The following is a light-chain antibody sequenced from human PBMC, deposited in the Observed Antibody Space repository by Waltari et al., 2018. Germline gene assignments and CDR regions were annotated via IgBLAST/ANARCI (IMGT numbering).Light chain of an antibody. Sequence: QSALTQPPSVSGSPGQSVTISCTVTSSDFGRYNRVSWYQQPPGTAPKLIFYDVSDRPSGVPDRFSGSKSGNTASLTISGLQTEDEADYYCSLYTSSSTWVFGGGTKLTVL. CDR2: DVS. CDR1: SSDFGRYNR. CDR3: SLYTSSSTWV. J-gene: IGLJ3*02. V-gene: IGLV2-18*01.